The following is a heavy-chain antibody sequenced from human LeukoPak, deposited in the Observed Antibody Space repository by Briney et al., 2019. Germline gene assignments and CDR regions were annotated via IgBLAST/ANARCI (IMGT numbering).Heavy chain of an antibody. CDR2: INPYSSDT. Sequence: GASVKVSCKASGYTFTGYYMYWVRQAPGQGLEWMGWINPYSSDTNYAQHFQGRVTMTRDTSINTAYMELSRLRSDDTAVYYCARDRIRYSGSYWPVDAFDIWGQGTMVTVSS. V-gene: IGHV1-2*02. D-gene: IGHD1-26*01. J-gene: IGHJ3*02. CDR1: GYTFTGYY. CDR3: ARDRIRYSGSYWPVDAFDI.